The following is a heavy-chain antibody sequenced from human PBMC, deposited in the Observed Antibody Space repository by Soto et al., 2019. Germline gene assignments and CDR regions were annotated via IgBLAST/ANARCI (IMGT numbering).Heavy chain of an antibody. CDR3: ARGTKYWFRELSYNWFDP. J-gene: IGHJ5*02. D-gene: IGHD3-10*01. CDR1: GGSISSYY. V-gene: IGHV4-59*01. CDR2: IYYSGST. Sequence: SETLSLTCTVSGGSISSYYWSWIRQPPGKGLEWIGYIYYSGSTNYNPSLKSRVTISVDTSKNQFSLKLSSVTAADTAVYYCARGTKYWFRELSYNWFDPSGQGTRVTVAS.